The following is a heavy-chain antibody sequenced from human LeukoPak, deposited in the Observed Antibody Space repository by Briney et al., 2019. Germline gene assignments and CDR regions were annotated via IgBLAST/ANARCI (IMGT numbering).Heavy chain of an antibody. Sequence: GSVKVSCKASGYTFTSYGISWVRQAPGQGLEWMGWISAYNGNTNYAQKLQGRVTMTTDTSTSTAYMELRSLRSDDTAVYYCAGSPSEGWFDPWGQGTLVTVSS. CDR1: GYTFTSYG. CDR2: ISAYNGNT. D-gene: IGHD1-26*01. J-gene: IGHJ5*02. V-gene: IGHV1-18*01. CDR3: AGSPSEGWFDP.